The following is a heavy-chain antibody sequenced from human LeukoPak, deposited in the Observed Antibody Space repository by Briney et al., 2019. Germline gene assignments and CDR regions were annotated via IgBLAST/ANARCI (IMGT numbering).Heavy chain of an antibody. J-gene: IGHJ6*02. V-gene: IGHV3-23*01. CDR3: AKEAKVVVAATKGDYYYGMDV. Sequence: GGSLRLSCAASGFTFSTYAMSWVRQAPGKGLEWVSALSDAADRIYYADSVRGRFIISRDNSKNTLYLQMNSLRAEDTAVYYCAKEAKVVVAATKGDYYYGMDVWGQGTTVTVSS. CDR2: LSDAADRI. CDR1: GFTFSTYA. D-gene: IGHD2-15*01.